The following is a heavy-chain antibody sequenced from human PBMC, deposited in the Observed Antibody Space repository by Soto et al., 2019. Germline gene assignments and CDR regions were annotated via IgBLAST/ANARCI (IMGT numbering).Heavy chain of an antibody. Sequence: PGGSLRLSCAASGFTFSNYGMHWVRQTPGKGLEWVALILYDGSNKNYADSVKGRFTISKDNSKNTLYLQVSSLRADDTAVYYCAKSRDAYNFYFYYGMDVWGQGTTVTVSS. CDR2: ILYDGSNK. CDR3: AKSRDAYNFYFYYGMDV. J-gene: IGHJ6*02. CDR1: GFTFSNYG. D-gene: IGHD2-2*01. V-gene: IGHV3-30*18.